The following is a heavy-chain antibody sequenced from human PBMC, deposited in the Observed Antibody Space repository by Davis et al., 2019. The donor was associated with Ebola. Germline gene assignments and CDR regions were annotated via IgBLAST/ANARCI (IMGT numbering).Heavy chain of an antibody. J-gene: IGHJ6*02. CDR2: INHSGST. D-gene: IGHD1-26*01. CDR1: GGSFSGYY. CDR3: ARGHGNYYGYYYGMDV. V-gene: IGHV4-34*01. Sequence: PSETLSLTCAVYGGSFSGYYWSWIRQPPGKGLEWIGEINHSGSTNYNPSLKSRVTISVDTSKNQFSLKLSSVTAADTAVYYCARGHGNYYGYYYGMDVWGQGTTVTVSS.